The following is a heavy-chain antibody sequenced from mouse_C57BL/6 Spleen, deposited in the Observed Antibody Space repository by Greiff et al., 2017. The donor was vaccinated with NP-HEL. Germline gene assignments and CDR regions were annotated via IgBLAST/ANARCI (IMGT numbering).Heavy chain of an antibody. D-gene: IGHD1-1*01. CDR3: ARSHYGSSYDYYAMDY. J-gene: IGHJ4*01. CDR1: GYTFTSYW. V-gene: IGHV1-53*01. CDR2: INPSNGGT. Sequence: VQLQQPGTELVKPGASGYTFTSYWMHWVKQRPGQGLEWIGNINPSNGGTNYNEKFKSKATLTVDKSSSTAYMQLSSLTSEDSAVYYCARSHYGSSYDYYAMDYWGQGTSVTVSS.